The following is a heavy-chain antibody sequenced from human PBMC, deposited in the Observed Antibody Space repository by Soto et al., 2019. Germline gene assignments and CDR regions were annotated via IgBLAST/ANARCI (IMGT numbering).Heavy chain of an antibody. J-gene: IGHJ4*02. Sequence: GVSLRLSCAASGFTFSSYWMHWVRQAPGKGLEWVAVIWYDRNNKYYADSVKGRFTISRDNSNNTLYVQMTSLRAEDTAVYYCARGLHSLFDYWGQGTLVTVSS. CDR1: GFTFSSYW. CDR3: ARGLHSLFDY. CDR2: IWYDRNNK. V-gene: IGHV3-33*08. D-gene: IGHD2-21*01.